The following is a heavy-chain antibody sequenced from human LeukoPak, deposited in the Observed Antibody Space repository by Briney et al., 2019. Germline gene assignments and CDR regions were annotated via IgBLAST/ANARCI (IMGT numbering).Heavy chain of an antibody. V-gene: IGHV4-39*01. CDR3: ARGGAPENY. D-gene: IGHD3-10*01. Sequence: SETLSLTCTVSGGSISSSSYYWGWIRQPPGKGLEWIGSIYYSGSTYYNPSLKSRVTISVDTSKDQFSLKLSSVTAADTAVYYCARGGAPENYWGQGTLVTVSS. CDR2: IYYSGST. J-gene: IGHJ4*01. CDR1: GGSISSSSYY.